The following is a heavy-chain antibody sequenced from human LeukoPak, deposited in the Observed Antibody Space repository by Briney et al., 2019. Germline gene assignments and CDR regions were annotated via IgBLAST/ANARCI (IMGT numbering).Heavy chain of an antibody. D-gene: IGHD5-24*01. CDR1: GYIFTSYG. J-gene: IGHJ3*02. V-gene: IGHV1-69*04. CDR3: ARGPQGWLQAFDI. CDR2: IIPILGIA. Sequence: KVSCKASGYIFTSYGISWVRQAPGQGLEWMGRIIPILGIANYAQKFQGRVTITADKSTSTAYMELSSLRSEDTAVYYCARGPQGWLQAFDIWGQGTMVTVSS.